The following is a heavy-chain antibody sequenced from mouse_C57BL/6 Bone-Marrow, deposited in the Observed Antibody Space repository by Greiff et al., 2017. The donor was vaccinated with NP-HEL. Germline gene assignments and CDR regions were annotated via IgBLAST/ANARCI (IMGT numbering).Heavy chain of an antibody. V-gene: IGHV1-81*01. CDR3: ARRGLRRFWYFDV. D-gene: IGHD2-4*01. CDR1: GYTFTSYG. Sequence: QVQLKESGAELARPGASVKLSCKASGYTFTSYGISWVKQRTGQGLEWIGEIYPRSGNTYYNEKFKGKATLTADKSSSTAYMELRSLTSEDSAVYFCARRGLRRFWYFDVWGTGTTVTVSS. CDR2: IYPRSGNT. J-gene: IGHJ1*03.